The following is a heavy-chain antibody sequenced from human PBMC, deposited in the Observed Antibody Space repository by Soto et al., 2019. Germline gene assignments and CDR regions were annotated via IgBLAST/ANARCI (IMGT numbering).Heavy chain of an antibody. Sequence: SETLSLTCAVSGYSISSGYYWGWIRQPPGKGMEWIGSIYHSGSTYYNPSLKSRVTISVDTSKNQFSLKLSSVTAADTAVYYWARVDYGDYGRFDYWGQGTLVTVSS. CDR2: IYHSGST. J-gene: IGHJ4*02. CDR3: ARVDYGDYGRFDY. CDR1: GYSISSGYY. D-gene: IGHD4-17*01. V-gene: IGHV4-38-2*01.